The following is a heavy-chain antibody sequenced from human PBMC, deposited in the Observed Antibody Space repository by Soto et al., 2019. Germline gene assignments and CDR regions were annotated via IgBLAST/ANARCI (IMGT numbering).Heavy chain of an antibody. CDR2: IYYSGST. J-gene: IGHJ4*02. CDR1: GGSISSSSYY. D-gene: IGHD6-6*01. Sequence: SETLSLTCTVSGGSISSSSYYWGWIRQPPGKGLEWVGSIYYSGSTYYNPSLKSRVTISVDTSKNQFSLELSSVTAADTAVYYCARRGYSSSSTRYYFDYWGQGTLVTVSS. V-gene: IGHV4-39*01. CDR3: ARRGYSSSSTRYYFDY.